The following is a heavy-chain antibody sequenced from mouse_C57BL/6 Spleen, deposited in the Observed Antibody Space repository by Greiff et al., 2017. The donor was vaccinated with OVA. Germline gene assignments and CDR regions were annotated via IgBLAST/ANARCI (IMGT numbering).Heavy chain of an antibody. CDR3: AREGISARRGAMDD. CDR2: LSYDGSN. D-gene: IGHD2-12*01. V-gene: IGHV3-6*01. CDR1: GYSITSGYY. Sequence: EVQLVESGPGLVKPSQSLSLTCSVTGYSITSGYYWNWIRQFPGNKLEWMGYLSYDGSNNYNPSLNNRISITRDTSKNQFFLKLNSVTTEDTATYYGAREGISARRGAMDDWGQGTSVTVSS. J-gene: IGHJ4*01.